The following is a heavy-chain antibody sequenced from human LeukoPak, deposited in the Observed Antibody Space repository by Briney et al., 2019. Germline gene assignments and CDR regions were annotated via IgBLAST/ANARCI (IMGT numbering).Heavy chain of an antibody. Sequence: SETLSLTCTVSGASISPYYWTWIRQPPGKGLEWIGYIYSSGSTSYNPSLKSRVTISLDTSNNQFSLRLSSVTAADTAVYYCARRGDGYNLYFDYWGQGTLVTVSS. CDR2: IYSSGST. CDR3: ARRGDGYNLYFDY. V-gene: IGHV4-59*08. CDR1: GASISPYY. J-gene: IGHJ4*02. D-gene: IGHD5-24*01.